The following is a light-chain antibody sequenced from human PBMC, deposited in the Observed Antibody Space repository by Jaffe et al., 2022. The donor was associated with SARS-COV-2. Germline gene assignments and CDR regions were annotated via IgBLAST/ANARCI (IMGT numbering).Light chain of an antibody. J-gene: IGLJ3*02. CDR1: SSDVGSYNL. CDR2: EGS. V-gene: IGLV2-23*01. Sequence: QSALTQPASVSGSPGQSITISCTGTSSDVGSYNLVSWYQQHPGKAPKLVIYEGSKRPSGVSNRFSGSKSGNTASLTISGLQADDEADYYCCSYAGSRGWVFGGGTKLTVL. CDR3: CSYAGSRGWV.